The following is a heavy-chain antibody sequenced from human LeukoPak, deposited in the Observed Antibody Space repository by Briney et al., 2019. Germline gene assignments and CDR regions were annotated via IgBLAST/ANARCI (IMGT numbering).Heavy chain of an antibody. V-gene: IGHV3-23*01. J-gene: IGHJ4*02. Sequence: GGSLRLSCTASGFSFSTYAMNWVRQAPGKGLEGVSVIFGNGGGRDYADSVKGRFTISRDNSKSTLYLQMNSLRAEDTAVYYCAKDRTPDGRYEVDYWGRGTLVTVSS. CDR2: IFGNGGGR. CDR3: AKDRTPDGRYEVDY. CDR1: GFSFSTYA. D-gene: IGHD3-16*02.